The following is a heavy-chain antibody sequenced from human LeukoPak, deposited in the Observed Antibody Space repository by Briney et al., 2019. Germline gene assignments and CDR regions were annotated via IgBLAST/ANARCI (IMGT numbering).Heavy chain of an antibody. V-gene: IGHV4-59*03. J-gene: IGHJ4*02. CDR3: LYGGNSGDWVY. CDR2: IYYSGTT. Sequence: PSETLSLTCTVSGGSINDYYWSWIRQPPGEGLEWIGNIYYSGTTSYNPSLKSRVTLSLDKSKNQFSLNLYSVTAADTAVYYCLYGGNSGDWVYWGQGTLVTVSS. CDR1: GGSINDYY. D-gene: IGHD4-23*01.